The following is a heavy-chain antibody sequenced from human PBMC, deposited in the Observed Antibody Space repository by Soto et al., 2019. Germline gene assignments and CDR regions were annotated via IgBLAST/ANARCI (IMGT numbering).Heavy chain of an antibody. Sequence: PGGSLRLSCAASGFTFSSYGMHWVRQAPGKGLEWVAVISYDGSNKYYADSVKGRFTISRDNSKNTLYLQMNSLRAEDTAVYYCAKGNYWIQLWWFDYWGQGT. D-gene: IGHD5-18*01. V-gene: IGHV3-30*18. CDR1: GFTFSSYG. CDR3: AKGNYWIQLWWFDY. CDR2: ISYDGSNK. J-gene: IGHJ4*02.